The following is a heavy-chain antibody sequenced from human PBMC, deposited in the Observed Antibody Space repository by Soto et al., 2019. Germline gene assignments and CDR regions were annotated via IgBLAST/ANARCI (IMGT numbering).Heavy chain of an antibody. CDR1: GFSLSTSEVG. CDR2: IYWDDDK. Sequence: QITLKESGPTLVNPTQTLTLTCTFSGFSLSTSEVGVGWFRQPPGKTLEWLALIYWDDDKRYSPSLRNRLTTTKDTSKNQVVLTMTSMDPVDTATYYCARTSLGWPYRNYGGLYFDYWGQGTLVTVSS. D-gene: IGHD4-4*01. V-gene: IGHV2-5*02. J-gene: IGHJ4*02. CDR3: ARTSLGWPYRNYGGLYFDY.